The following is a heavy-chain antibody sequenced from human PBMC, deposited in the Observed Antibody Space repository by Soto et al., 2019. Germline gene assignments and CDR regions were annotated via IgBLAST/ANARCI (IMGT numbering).Heavy chain of an antibody. CDR2: IIPSGGST. V-gene: IGHV1-46*01. CDR1: GYTFTSYY. CDR3: ARSGNLNWFDP. J-gene: IGHJ5*02. D-gene: IGHD3-10*01. Sequence: QVQLVQSGAEVKKPGASVKVSCKASGYTFTSYYMHWVRQAPGQGLEWMGIIIPSGGSTSYAQKFQGRVTMTRDTSTSTVYMELSSLRSEDTAVYYCARSGNLNWFDPWGQGTLVTVSS.